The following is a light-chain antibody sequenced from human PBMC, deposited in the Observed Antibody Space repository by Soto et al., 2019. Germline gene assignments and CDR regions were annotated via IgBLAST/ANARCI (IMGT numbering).Light chain of an antibody. J-gene: IGKJ1*01. CDR3: QQYNNWPRT. Sequence: IVLAQSAGSLSLSPGESATLSCRASQSVSNTHVAWYQQKPGQAPRLLIYDASNRATGIPARFSGSGSGTEFTLTISSLQSEDFAVYYCQQYNNWPRTFGQGTKVAIK. CDR2: DAS. CDR1: QSVSNTH. V-gene: IGKV3D-15*01.